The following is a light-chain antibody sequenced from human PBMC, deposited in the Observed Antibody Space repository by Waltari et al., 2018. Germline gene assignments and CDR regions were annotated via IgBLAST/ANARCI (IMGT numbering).Light chain of an antibody. V-gene: IGLV4-69*01. J-gene: IGLJ3*02. CDR1: SGHSSNI. Sequence: QLVLTQSPSASASLGASVKLTCTLSSGHSSNIIAWLQQQPEKGPRYLMKVNSDGSHNKGDEVPARFAGSSSGAGRYLTISTVQSEDEADYYCQTGGHGTWVFGGGTKLTVL. CDR2: VNSDGSH. CDR3: QTGGHGTWV.